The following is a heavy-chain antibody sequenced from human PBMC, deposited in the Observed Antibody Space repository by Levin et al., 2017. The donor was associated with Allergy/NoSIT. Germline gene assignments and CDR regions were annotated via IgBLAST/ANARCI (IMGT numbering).Heavy chain of an antibody. CDR3: ARAVFCTDFTCQTREDDHRDS. CDR2: IYYSGGT. V-gene: IGHV4-31*03. D-gene: IGHD3/OR15-3a*01. CDR1: GASIHSGDYY. J-gene: IGHJ4*02. Sequence: SQTLSLTCSVSGASIHSGDYYWTWIRQHPGKGLEWIGNIYYSGGTYYNPSLRSRVTVSVDRSKNQFSLRLTSVTAADAAIYFCARAVFCTDFTCQTREDDHRDSWGQGTLVAVSS.